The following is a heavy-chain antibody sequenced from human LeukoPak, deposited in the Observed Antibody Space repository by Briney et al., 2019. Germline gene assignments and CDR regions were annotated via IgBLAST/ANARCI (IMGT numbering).Heavy chain of an antibody. J-gene: IGHJ4*02. CDR2: ISGSGGST. D-gene: IGHD3-3*01. Sequence: RAGGSLRLSCAASGFTFSSCAMSWVRQAPGKGLEWVSSISGSGGSTYYADSVKGRFTISRDNSKYTLYLQMNSLRAEDTAVYYCAKFYYDFWSGYPHFDYWGQGTLVTVSS. V-gene: IGHV3-23*01. CDR3: AKFYYDFWSGYPHFDY. CDR1: GFTFSSCA.